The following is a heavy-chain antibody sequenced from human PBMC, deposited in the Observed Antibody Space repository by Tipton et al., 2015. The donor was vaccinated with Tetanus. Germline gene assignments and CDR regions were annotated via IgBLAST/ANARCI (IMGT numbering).Heavy chain of an antibody. Sequence: SLRLSCAASGFTFSSYSMNWVRQAPGKGLEWVSSISSSSSYIYYADSVKGRFTISRDNAKNSLYLQMNSLRAEDTALYYCAKDTGVTPHYGMDVWGQGTTVTVSS. CDR2: ISSSSSYI. J-gene: IGHJ6*02. V-gene: IGHV3-21*04. CDR3: AKDTGVTPHYGMDV. CDR1: GFTFSSYS. D-gene: IGHD5-18*01.